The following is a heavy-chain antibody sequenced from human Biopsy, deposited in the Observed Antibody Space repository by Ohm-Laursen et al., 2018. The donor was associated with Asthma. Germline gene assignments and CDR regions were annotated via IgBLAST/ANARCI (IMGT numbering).Heavy chain of an antibody. D-gene: IGHD6-19*01. CDR3: AKDLSKAVGGSNDYYYGMDV. V-gene: IGHV3-23*01. CDR1: GFTLSNYA. J-gene: IGHJ6*02. CDR2: ISGGGGGT. Sequence: SLRLSCTASGFTLSNYAMTWVRQAPGKGLEWVSAISGGGGGTKYADSVKGRFTISRDNSKNTLSLQMSSLRAEDTALYYCAKDLSKAVGGSNDYYYGMDVWGQGTTVTVAS.